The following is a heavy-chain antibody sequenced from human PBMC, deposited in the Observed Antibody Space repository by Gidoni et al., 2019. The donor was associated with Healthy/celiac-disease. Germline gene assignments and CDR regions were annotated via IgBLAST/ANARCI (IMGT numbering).Heavy chain of an antibody. CDR3: ATDPYYYGSGSYGNDY. D-gene: IGHD3-10*01. CDR1: GGTFSSYA. V-gene: IGHV1-69*01. CDR2: IIPIFGTA. J-gene: IGHJ4*02. Sequence: QVQLVQSGAEVKKPGSSVKVSCTASGGTFSSYAISWVRQAPGQGLEWMGGIIPIFGTANYAQKFQGRVTITADESTSTAYMELSSLRSEDTAVYYCATDPYYYGSGSYGNDYWGQGTLVTVSS.